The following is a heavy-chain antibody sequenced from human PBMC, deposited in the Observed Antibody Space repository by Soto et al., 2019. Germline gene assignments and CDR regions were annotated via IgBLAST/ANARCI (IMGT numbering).Heavy chain of an antibody. CDR3: AASEGVNYYYYGMDV. CDR2: IVVGSGNT. CDR1: GFTFTSSA. J-gene: IGHJ6*02. D-gene: IGHD3-3*01. Sequence: SVKVSCKASGFTFTSSAVQWVRQARGQRLEWIGWIVVGSGNTNYAQKFQERVTITRDMSTSTAYMELSSLRSEDTAVYYCAASEGVNYYYYGMDVWGQGTTVTVSS. V-gene: IGHV1-58*01.